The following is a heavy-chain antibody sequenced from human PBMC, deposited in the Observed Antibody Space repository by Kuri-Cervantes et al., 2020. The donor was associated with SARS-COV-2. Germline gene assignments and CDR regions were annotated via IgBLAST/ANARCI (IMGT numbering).Heavy chain of an antibody. Sequence: ESLKISCAVYGGSFSGYYWSWIRQPPGKGLEWIGEINHSGSTNYNPSLKSRVTISVDTSKNQFSLKLSSVTAADTAVYYCASLLLGHCSSTSCYVYFDYWGQGTLVTVSS. CDR3: ASLLLGHCSSTSCYVYFDY. V-gene: IGHV4-34*01. J-gene: IGHJ4*02. D-gene: IGHD2-2*01. CDR2: INHSGST. CDR1: GGSFSGYY.